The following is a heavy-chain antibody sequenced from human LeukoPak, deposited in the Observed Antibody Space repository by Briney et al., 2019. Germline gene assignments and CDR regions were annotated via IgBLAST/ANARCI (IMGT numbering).Heavy chain of an antibody. CDR1: GFTFSSYA. Sequence: TGGSLRLSCAASGFTFSSYAMSWVRQAPGKGLEWVSTISGSGGTTYYADPVKGRLTISRDNSKNTLYLQTNSLRAEDTAVYYCAKSATGTTSNWFDPWGQGTLVTVSS. J-gene: IGHJ5*02. CDR3: AKSATGTTSNWFDP. V-gene: IGHV3-23*01. CDR2: ISGSGGTT. D-gene: IGHD1-7*01.